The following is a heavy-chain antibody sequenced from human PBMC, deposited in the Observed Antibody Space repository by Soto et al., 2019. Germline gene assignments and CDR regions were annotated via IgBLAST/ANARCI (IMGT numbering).Heavy chain of an antibody. D-gene: IGHD3-3*01. J-gene: IGHJ5*02. CDR3: ARDQGAIFGVGNWFDP. CDR2: IYYSGST. Sequence: SETLSLTCTVSGGSISSYYWSWIRQPPGKGLEWIGYIYYSGSTNYNPSLKSRVTISVDTSKNQFSLKLSSVTAADTAVYYCARDQGAIFGVGNWFDPWGQGTLVTVSS. CDR1: GGSISSYY. V-gene: IGHV4-59*01.